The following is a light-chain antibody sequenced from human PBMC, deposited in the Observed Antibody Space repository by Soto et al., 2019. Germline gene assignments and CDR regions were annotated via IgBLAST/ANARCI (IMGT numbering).Light chain of an antibody. Sequence: EIVLTQSPVTLSLSPGERATLSCRASQSVSRYLAWYQQKPDQAPRLLIYDAFNRATGIPARFSGSGSGTDFTLTISSLEPEDFAVYYCQQYDNSPLTFGGGTKVDIK. V-gene: IGKV3-11*01. J-gene: IGKJ4*01. CDR3: QQYDNSPLT. CDR2: DAF. CDR1: QSVSRY.